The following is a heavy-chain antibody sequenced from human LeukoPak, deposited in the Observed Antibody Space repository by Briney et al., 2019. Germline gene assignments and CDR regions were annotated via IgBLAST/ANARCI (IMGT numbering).Heavy chain of an antibody. D-gene: IGHD3-10*01. CDR3: ARGGLGSWTFDS. CDR1: GFTFDDYA. J-gene: IGHJ4*02. CDR2: ISGTGTTI. Sequence: GGSLRLSCAASGFTFDDYAVHWVRQAPGKGLEWVSYISGTGTTIYYADSVKGRFTISRDNAKYSLHLQMDSLRADDTAVYSCARGGLGSWTFDSWGQGTLVTVSS. V-gene: IGHV3-48*03.